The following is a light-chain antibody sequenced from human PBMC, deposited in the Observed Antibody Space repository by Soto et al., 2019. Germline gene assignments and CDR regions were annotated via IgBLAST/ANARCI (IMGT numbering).Light chain of an antibody. Sequence: EIVVTQSPGTLSLSPGERATLSCRASQSLSNSYLAWYQQKPGQAPRLLIYASSTRATGIPDRFSGSGSGTDFTLTISRLEPEDFAVYYCQQFGISPRTFGQGTKLEI. CDR2: ASS. J-gene: IGKJ2*01. CDR3: QQFGISPRT. CDR1: QSLSNSY. V-gene: IGKV3-20*01.